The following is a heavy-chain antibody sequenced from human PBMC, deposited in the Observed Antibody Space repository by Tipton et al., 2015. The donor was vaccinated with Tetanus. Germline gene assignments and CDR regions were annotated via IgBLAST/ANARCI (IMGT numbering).Heavy chain of an antibody. CDR3: ATDGLPRGFVMVETTTQKYFRH. V-gene: IGHV3-23*01. CDR2: ISGSGDTT. D-gene: IGHD2-21*01. J-gene: IGHJ1*01. CDR1: GFTLNRYG. Sequence: SLRLSCAASGFTLNRYGINWVRQAPGKGLVWVSSISGSGDTTYYADSVRGRFTVSRDNSKDTVYLDVRSLRDEDTAVYYCATDGLPRGFVMVETTTQKYFRHWGRGTLVTVSS.